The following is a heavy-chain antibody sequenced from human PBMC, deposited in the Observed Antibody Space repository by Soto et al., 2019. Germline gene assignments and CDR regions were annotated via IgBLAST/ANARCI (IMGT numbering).Heavy chain of an antibody. D-gene: IGHD3-22*01. V-gene: IGHV4-30-4*01. J-gene: IGHJ5*02. Sequence: SETLSLTCTVSGGSISSGDYYWSWIRQPPGKGLEWIGNIHYSGSAYYRPSLSSRVTISIDTSRNQFSLKLSSVTAADTAVYYFARRPTDDGSEYQNWFGPLVQGTLVT. CDR1: GGSISSGDYY. CDR2: IHYSGSA. CDR3: ARRPTDDGSEYQNWFGP.